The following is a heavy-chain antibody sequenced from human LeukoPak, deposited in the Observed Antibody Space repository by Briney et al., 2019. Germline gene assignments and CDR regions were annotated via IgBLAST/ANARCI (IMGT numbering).Heavy chain of an antibody. CDR3: ARLSSPGPSSGPDY. Sequence: ASVKVPCKASGYTFTGYYMHWVRQAPGQGLEWMGRINPNSGGTNYAQKFQGRVTMTRDTSISTAYMELSRLRSDDTAVYYCARLSSPGPSSGPDYWGQGTLVTVSS. CDR2: INPNSGGT. CDR1: GYTFTGYY. V-gene: IGHV1-2*06. D-gene: IGHD3-22*01. J-gene: IGHJ4*02.